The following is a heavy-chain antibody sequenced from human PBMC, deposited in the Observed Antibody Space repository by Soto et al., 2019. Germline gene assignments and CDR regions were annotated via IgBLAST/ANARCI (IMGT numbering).Heavy chain of an antibody. Sequence: SETLSLTCTVSGGSISSSSYYWGWIRQPPGKGLEWIGSIYYSGSTYYNPSLKSRVTISVDTSKNQFSLRLSSVTAADTAVYYCARSPAGPRITIFGVGPNWFDPWGQGTLVTVSS. CDR1: GGSISSSSYY. CDR2: IYYSGST. CDR3: ARSPAGPRITIFGVGPNWFDP. V-gene: IGHV4-39*01. D-gene: IGHD3-3*01. J-gene: IGHJ5*02.